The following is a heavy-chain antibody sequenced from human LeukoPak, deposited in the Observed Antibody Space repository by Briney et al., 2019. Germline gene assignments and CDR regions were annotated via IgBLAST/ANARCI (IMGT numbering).Heavy chain of an antibody. CDR3: ARSPSPPEVEGNWGYFDY. D-gene: IGHD7-27*01. V-gene: IGHV3-30-3*01. CDR2: ISYDGSNK. J-gene: IGHJ4*02. Sequence: PGGSLRLSCAASGFTFSSYAMHWVRQAPGKGLEWVAVISYDGSNKYYADSVKGRFTISRDNSKNTLYLQMNSLRAEDTAVYYCARSPSPPEVEGNWGYFDYWGQGTLVTVSS. CDR1: GFTFSSYA.